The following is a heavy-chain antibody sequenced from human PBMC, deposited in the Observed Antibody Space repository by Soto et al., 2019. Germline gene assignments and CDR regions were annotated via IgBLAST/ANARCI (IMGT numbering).Heavy chain of an antibody. V-gene: IGHV1-2*02. Sequence: ASVKVSCKASGYTFTGYCMHWVRQAPGQGLEWMGWINPNSGGTNYAQKFQGRVTMTRDTSISTAYMELSRLRSDDTAVYYCARDISGGYSYGYYFDYWGQGTLVTVSS. D-gene: IGHD5-18*01. CDR2: INPNSGGT. CDR3: ARDISGGYSYGYYFDY. J-gene: IGHJ4*02. CDR1: GYTFTGYC.